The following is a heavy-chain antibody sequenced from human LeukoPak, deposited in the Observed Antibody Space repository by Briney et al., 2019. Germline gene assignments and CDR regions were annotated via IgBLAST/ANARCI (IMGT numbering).Heavy chain of an antibody. CDR1: GFTFSSYG. CDR3: AKDFGSGWFYDY. J-gene: IGHJ4*02. V-gene: IGHV3-33*06. CDR2: IWYDGSNK. Sequence: GGSLRLSCAASGFTFSSYGVHWVRQAPGKGLEWVAVIWYDGSNKYYADSVKGRFTISRDNSKNTLYLQMNSLRAEDTAVYYCAKDFGSGWFYDYWGQGTLVTVSS. D-gene: IGHD6-19*01.